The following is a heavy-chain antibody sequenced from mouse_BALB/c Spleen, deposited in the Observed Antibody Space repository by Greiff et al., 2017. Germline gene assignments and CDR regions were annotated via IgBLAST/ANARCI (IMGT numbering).Heavy chain of an antibody. CDR3: ASRDYYAMDY. Sequence: EVQLVESGPGLVKPSQSLSLTCTVTGYSITSDYAWNWIRQFPGNKLEWMGYISYSGSTSYNPSLKSRISITRDTSKNQFFLQLNSVTTEDTATYYCASRDYYAMDYWGQGTSVTVSS. CDR1: GYSITSDYA. CDR2: ISYSGST. V-gene: IGHV3-2*02. J-gene: IGHJ4*01.